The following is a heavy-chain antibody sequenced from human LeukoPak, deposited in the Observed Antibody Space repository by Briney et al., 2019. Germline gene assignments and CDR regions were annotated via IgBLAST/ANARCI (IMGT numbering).Heavy chain of an antibody. D-gene: IGHD4-11*01. CDR3: ARGIRLQRIHDAFDI. V-gene: IGHV1-46*01. J-gene: IGHJ3*02. CDR1: GYTFTIYY. Sequence: GASVKVSCKASGYTFTIYYMHWVRQAPGQGLEWMGLINPSGGSTSYAQKFQGRVTMTRDMSTSTVYMELSSLRSEDTAVYYCARGIRLQRIHDAFDIWGQGTMVTVSS. CDR2: INPSGGST.